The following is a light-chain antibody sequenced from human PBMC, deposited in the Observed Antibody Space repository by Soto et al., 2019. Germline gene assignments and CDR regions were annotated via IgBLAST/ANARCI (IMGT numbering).Light chain of an antibody. J-gene: IGKJ5*01. CDR2: DVS. V-gene: IGKV1-5*01. CDR3: QQYNSYSVT. Sequence: IQMTQSPSSLSASVGDRVTITCRASQTFSTYLNWYQQKPGEAPKLLIYDVSTLESGVPSRFSGSGSGTEFTLTISGLQPDDFATYYCQQYNSYSVTFGQGTRLEIK. CDR1: QTFSTY.